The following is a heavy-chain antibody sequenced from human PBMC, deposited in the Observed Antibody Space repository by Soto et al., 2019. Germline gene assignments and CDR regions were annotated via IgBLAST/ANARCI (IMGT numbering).Heavy chain of an antibody. CDR3: ARDVGGADY. J-gene: IGHJ4*02. Sequence: QVQLVQSGAEVKKPGAAVKVVCKASGYTFTSYAMHWVRQAPGQRLEWMGWINAGNSHTKYSQKFQGRVTITRDTTASTAYMELISLRSEDTAVYYCARDVGGADYWGQGTLVTVSS. CDR1: GYTFTSYA. D-gene: IGHD1-26*01. V-gene: IGHV1-3*01. CDR2: INAGNSHT.